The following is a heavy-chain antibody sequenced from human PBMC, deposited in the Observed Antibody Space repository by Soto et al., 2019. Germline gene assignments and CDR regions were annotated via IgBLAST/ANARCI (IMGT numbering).Heavy chain of an antibody. V-gene: IGHV3-23*01. CDR3: ATSGYSYGRDFYYYYGMDV. CDR2: ISGSGGST. CDR1: GFTFSSYA. Sequence: PGGSLRLSCAASGFTFSSYAMSWVRQAPGKGLEWVSAISGSGGSTYDADSVKGRFTISRDNSKNTLYLQMNSLRAEDTAVYYCATSGYSYGRDFYYYYGMDVWGQGTTVTVSS. D-gene: IGHD5-18*01. J-gene: IGHJ6*02.